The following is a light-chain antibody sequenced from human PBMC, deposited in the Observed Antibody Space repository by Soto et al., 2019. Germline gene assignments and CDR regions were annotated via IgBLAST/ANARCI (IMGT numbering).Light chain of an antibody. V-gene: IGKV3-11*01. CDR1: QSVSSY. CDR2: DAS. CDR3: QQASNRPLT. Sequence: EIVLPQSPATLSLSRGEIATLSCRASQSVSSYLAWYQQKPGRAPRRLIYDASNRATGIPARFSGSASGTDFTVTISSLEPKDFAVYYGQQASNRPLTYGPGTKVDIK. J-gene: IGKJ3*01.